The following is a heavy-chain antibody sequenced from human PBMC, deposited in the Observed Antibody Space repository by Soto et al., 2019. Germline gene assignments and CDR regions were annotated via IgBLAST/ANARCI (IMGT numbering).Heavy chain of an antibody. Sequence: SETLSLTCTVSGGSISSGGYYWSWIRQHPGKGLEWIGYIYYSGSTYYNPSLKSRVTISVDTSKDQFSLKLSSVTAADTAVYYCAREAADRYNWFDPWGQGNMVTVS. CDR1: GGSISSGGYY. CDR3: AREAADRYNWFDP. V-gene: IGHV4-31*03. CDR2: IYYSGST. D-gene: IGHD3-22*01. J-gene: IGHJ5*02.